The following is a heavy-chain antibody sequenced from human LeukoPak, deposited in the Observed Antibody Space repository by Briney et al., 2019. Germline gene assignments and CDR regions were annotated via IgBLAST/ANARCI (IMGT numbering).Heavy chain of an antibody. V-gene: IGHV1-18*01. Sequence: APVDVSCKPSRYTFTRYGISLVRRAPGHRGGWMGWISAYNGNTNYAQKLQGRVTMTTDTSTSTAYMELRSLRSDDTAVYYCARDGAELVDYWGQGTLVTVSS. D-gene: IGHD1-7*01. CDR1: RYTFTRYG. CDR2: ISAYNGNT. J-gene: IGHJ4*02. CDR3: ARDGAELVDY.